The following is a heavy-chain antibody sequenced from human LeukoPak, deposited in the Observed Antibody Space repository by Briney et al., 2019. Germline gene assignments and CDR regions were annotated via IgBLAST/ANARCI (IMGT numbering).Heavy chain of an antibody. CDR2: INHSGST. CDR3: AIHIVVVPAAKKTNWFDP. CDR1: GGSFRGYY. J-gene: IGHJ5*02. D-gene: IGHD2-2*01. V-gene: IGHV4-34*01. Sequence: SETLSLTCAVYGGSFRGYYWSWIRQPPGKGPEWIGEINHSGSTNYNPSLKSRVTISVDTSKNQFSLKLSSVTAADTAVYYCAIHIVVVPAAKKTNWFDPWGQGTLVTVSS.